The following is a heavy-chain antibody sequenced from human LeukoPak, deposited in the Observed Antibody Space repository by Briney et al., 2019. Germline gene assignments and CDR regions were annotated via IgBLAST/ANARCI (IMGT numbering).Heavy chain of an antibody. Sequence: PGGSLRLSCAASGFTFSDYAMHWVRQAPGKGLDWVAVISYDGNNKYYADSVKGRFTISRDNAKNSLYLQMNSLRAEDTAVYYCARGPTAGTDYWGQGTLVTVSS. V-gene: IGHV3-30-3*01. D-gene: IGHD6-19*01. CDR1: GFTFSDYA. CDR3: ARGPTAGTDY. J-gene: IGHJ4*02. CDR2: ISYDGNNK.